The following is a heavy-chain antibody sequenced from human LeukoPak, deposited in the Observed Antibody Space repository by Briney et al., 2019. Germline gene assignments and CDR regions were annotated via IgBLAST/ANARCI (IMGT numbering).Heavy chain of an antibody. CDR3: AGSPDLYYDSSGYYYRSAFDI. V-gene: IGHV4-59*01. CDR2: IYYSGST. J-gene: IGHJ3*02. Sequence: SETLSLTCTVSGGSISSYYWGWIRQPPGKGLEWIGYIYYSGSTNYNPSLKSRVTISVDTSKNQFSLKLSSVTAADTAVYYCAGSPDLYYDSSGYYYRSAFDIWGQGTMVTVSS. D-gene: IGHD3-22*01. CDR1: GGSISSYY.